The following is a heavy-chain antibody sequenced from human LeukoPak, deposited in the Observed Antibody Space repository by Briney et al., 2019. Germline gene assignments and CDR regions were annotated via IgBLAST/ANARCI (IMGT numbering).Heavy chain of an antibody. CDR3: ARLSRSGGTTIPYFDS. J-gene: IGHJ4*02. V-gene: IGHV3-48*01. D-gene: IGHD1-26*01. Sequence: PGGSLRLSCAASGFTFSSYSMNWVRQAPGKGLEWVSYISSSRTTYYADSVKARFTFSRDNAKNSLYLQMNSLRAEDTAVYCCARLSRSGGTTIPYFDSWGQGTLVTVSS. CDR2: ISSSRTT. CDR1: GFTFSSYS.